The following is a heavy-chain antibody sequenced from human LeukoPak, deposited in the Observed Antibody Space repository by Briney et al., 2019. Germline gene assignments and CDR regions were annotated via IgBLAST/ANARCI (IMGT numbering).Heavy chain of an antibody. CDR1: GFTFHDHG. CDR3: AREATWGQWYFDL. J-gene: IGHJ4*02. D-gene: IGHD6-19*01. V-gene: IGHV3-30*03. Sequence: GTSLRLSCAASGFTFHDHGMDWVRQAPGKGLEWVAVIAADGGVKQYADFVKGRFSLSRDNSKNTLFLEMNGLTVEDTAVYYCAREATWGQWYFDLWGQGAPVTVST. CDR2: IAADGGVK.